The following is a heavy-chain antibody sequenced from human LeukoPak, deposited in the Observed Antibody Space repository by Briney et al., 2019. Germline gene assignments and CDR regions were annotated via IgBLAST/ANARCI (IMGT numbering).Heavy chain of an antibody. J-gene: IGHJ5*02. CDR2: INHSGST. Sequence: PSETLSLTCAVYGGSFSGYYWSWIRQPPGKGLEWIGEINHSGSTNYNPSLKSRVTISVDTSKNQFSLKLSSVTAADTAVYYCARRPPRNVLLSLVDPWGQGTLVTVSS. CDR3: ARRPPRNVLLSLVDP. CDR1: GGSFSGYY. D-gene: IGHD3-10*01. V-gene: IGHV4-34*01.